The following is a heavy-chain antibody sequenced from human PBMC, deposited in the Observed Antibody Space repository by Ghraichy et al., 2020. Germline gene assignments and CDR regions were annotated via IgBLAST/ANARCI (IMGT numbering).Heavy chain of an antibody. D-gene: IGHD2-2*01. CDR3: AKGSSANYYYNWFDP. Sequence: GGSLRLSCAASGFTFSNYAMIWVRQAPGKGLEWVSVISGSAVNTYYADSVKGRFTISRDNSKNTLYMQMNSLTAEDTAVFYCAKGSSANYYYNWFDPWGQGTLVTVSS. CDR1: GFTFSNYA. CDR2: ISGSAVNT. V-gene: IGHV3-23*01. J-gene: IGHJ5*02.